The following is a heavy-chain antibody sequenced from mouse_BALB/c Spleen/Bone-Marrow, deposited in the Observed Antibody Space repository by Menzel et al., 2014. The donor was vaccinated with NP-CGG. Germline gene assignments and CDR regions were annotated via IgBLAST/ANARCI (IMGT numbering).Heavy chain of an antibody. J-gene: IGHJ4*01. V-gene: IGHV3-8*02. D-gene: IGHD1-2*01. CDR1: GDSIXSGY. CDR2: ISYSGST. Sequence: EVKLVESGPSLVKPSQTLSLTCSVTGDSIXSGYWNWIRKFPGNKLEYMGYISYSGSTYYNPSLKSRISITRDTSKNQYYLQLISVTTEDTATFYCARYKGFHWGMDYWGQGTSVTVSS. CDR3: ARYKGFHWGMDY.